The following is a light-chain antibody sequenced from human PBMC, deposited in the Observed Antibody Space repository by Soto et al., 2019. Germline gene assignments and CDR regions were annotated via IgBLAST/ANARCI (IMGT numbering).Light chain of an antibody. J-gene: IGKJ2*01. CDR1: QSLLHSNGYTY. CDR2: LGF. V-gene: IGKV2-28*01. Sequence: DIVMTQSPLSLPVTPGEPASISCRSSQSLLHSNGYTYLDWYLQRPGQSPQLLIYLGFNRASGVPDRFSGSGSGTDFTLKISRVEAEAVGVYYCMQGLQTFYTFGQGTKLEIK. CDR3: MQGLQTFYT.